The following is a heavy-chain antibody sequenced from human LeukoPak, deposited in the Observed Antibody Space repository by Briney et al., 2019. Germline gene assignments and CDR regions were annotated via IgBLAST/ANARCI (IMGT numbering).Heavy chain of an antibody. D-gene: IGHD6-13*01. J-gene: IGHJ4*02. CDR2: IYPGDSDT. V-gene: IGHV5-51*01. CDR3: ARRAGYSSSWTNYFDY. CDR1: GYSFTSYW. Sequence: GESLKISCKGSGYSFTSYWIGWVRQMPGKGLEWMGIIYPGDSDTRYSPSFQGQVTTSADKSISTAYLQWSSLKASDTAMYYCARRAGYSSSWTNYFDYWGQGTLVTVSS.